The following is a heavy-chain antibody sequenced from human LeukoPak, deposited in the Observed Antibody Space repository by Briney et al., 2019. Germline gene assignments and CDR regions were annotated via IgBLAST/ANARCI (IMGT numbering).Heavy chain of an antibody. J-gene: IGHJ3*02. CDR1: GGSFSGYY. CDR3: ARRTFHTMIVPTRRGAFDI. CDR2: INHSGST. D-gene: IGHD3-22*01. V-gene: IGHV4-34*01. Sequence: SETLSLTCAVYGGSFSGYYWSWIRQPPGKGLEWIGEINHSGSTNYNPSLKSRVTISVDTSKNQFSLKLSSVTAADTAVYYCARRTFHTMIVPTRRGAFDIWGQGTMVTVSS.